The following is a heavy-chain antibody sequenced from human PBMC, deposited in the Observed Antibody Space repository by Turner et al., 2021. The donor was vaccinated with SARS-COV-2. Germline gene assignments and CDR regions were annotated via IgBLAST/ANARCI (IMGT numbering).Heavy chain of an antibody. V-gene: IGHV3-21*01. Sequence: EVQVVESGGGLVKPGGSLILSCAASGCAFSVNSMNWVRQATGKGLEWVSSISSSGKNVYYADSVKGRITISRDNAKSSLYLQMNSLRVEDTALYYCAKVRVDVSKRSDAFDIWGQGTMVTVSS. J-gene: IGHJ3*02. CDR2: ISSSGKNV. CDR3: AKVRVDVSKRSDAFDI. CDR1: GCAFSVNS. D-gene: IGHD5-12*01.